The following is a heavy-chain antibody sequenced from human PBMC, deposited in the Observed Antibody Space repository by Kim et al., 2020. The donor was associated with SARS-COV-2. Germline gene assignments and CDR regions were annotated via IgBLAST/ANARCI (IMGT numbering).Heavy chain of an antibody. CDR3: TTGEGGDYYVILTGFDY. Sequence: GGSLRLSCAASGFTFSNAWMSWVRQAPGKGLEWVGRIKSKTDGGTTDYAAPVKGRFTISRDDSKNTLYLQMNSLKTEDTAVYYCTTGEGGDYYVILTGFDYWGQGTLVTVSS. J-gene: IGHJ4*02. V-gene: IGHV3-15*01. CDR1: GFTFSNAW. CDR2: IKSKTDGGTT. D-gene: IGHD3-9*01.